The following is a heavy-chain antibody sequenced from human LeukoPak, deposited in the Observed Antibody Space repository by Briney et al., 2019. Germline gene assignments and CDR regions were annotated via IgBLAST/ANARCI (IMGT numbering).Heavy chain of an antibody. CDR2: IYYSGST. Sequence: SETLSLTCTVSGGSIISSSYYWGWIRQPPGKGLEGIGSIYYSGSTYYNPSLKSRVTISVDTSKNQFSLKLSSVTAADTAVYYCARGSTAMGRDAFDIWGQGTMVTVSS. V-gene: IGHV4-39*07. CDR3: ARGSTAMGRDAFDI. D-gene: IGHD5-18*01. J-gene: IGHJ3*02. CDR1: GGSIISSSYY.